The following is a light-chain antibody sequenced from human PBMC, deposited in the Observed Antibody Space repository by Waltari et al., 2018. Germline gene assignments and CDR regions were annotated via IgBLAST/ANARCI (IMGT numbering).Light chain of an antibody. CDR2: WAS. J-gene: IGKJ2*01. Sequence: VIAPSPASLSVSLGEGATNHRRSSQTVLYSSDNKNYFAWFQYKQGHPPKLLIYWASLRQSGVPDRFSGSGSERDFSLTISSVQAEDVAVYYCQQYYSPLYTFGQGTKLEIK. CDR1: QTVLYSSDNKNY. V-gene: IGKV4-1*01. CDR3: QQYYSPLYT.